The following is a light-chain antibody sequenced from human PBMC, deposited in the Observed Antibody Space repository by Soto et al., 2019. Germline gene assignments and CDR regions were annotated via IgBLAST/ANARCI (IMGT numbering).Light chain of an antibody. Sequence: EIVLTQSPATLSLSPGERATLSCRASQSVSSYLAWYQQKPGQAPRLLIYGASNRATGIPARFSGSGSGTDFALTITSIEPEDFAVYYCQQRGNWPLYTFGQGTKLEIK. V-gene: IGKV3-11*01. J-gene: IGKJ2*01. CDR2: GAS. CDR3: QQRGNWPLYT. CDR1: QSVSSY.